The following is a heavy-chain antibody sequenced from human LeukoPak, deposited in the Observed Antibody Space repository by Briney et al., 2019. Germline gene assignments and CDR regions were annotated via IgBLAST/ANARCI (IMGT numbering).Heavy chain of an antibody. Sequence: GGSLRLSCAASGFTFDDYGMSWVRQAPGKGLEWVSGINWNGGSTGYADSVKGRFTISRDNAKNSLYLQMNSLRAEDTALYHCAREAVVVPAAIHPLYWFDPWGQGTLVTVSS. J-gene: IGHJ5*02. D-gene: IGHD2-2*01. V-gene: IGHV3-20*01. CDR2: INWNGGST. CDR1: GFTFDDYG. CDR3: AREAVVVPAAIHPLYWFDP.